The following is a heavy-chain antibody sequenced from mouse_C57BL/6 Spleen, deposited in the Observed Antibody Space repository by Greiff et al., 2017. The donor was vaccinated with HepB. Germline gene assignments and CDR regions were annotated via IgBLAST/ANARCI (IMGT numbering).Heavy chain of an antibody. CDR1: GFNIKNTY. D-gene: IGHD2-4*01. J-gene: IGHJ3*01. V-gene: IGHV14-3*01. Sequence: EVQGVESVAELVRPGASVKLSCTASGFNIKNTYMHWVKQRPEQGLEWIGRIDPANGNTKYAPKFQGKATITADTSSNTAYLQLSSLTSEDTAIYYCARRGIYYDYDEGFAYWGQGTLVTVSA. CDR2: IDPANGNT. CDR3: ARRGIYYDYDEGFAY.